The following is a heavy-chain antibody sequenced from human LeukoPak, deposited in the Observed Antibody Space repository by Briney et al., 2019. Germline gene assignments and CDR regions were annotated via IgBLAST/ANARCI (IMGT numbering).Heavy chain of an antibody. CDR3: ARSDYTSTWYIIPGSMFGY. CDR1: GGSISGYY. J-gene: IGHJ4*02. CDR2: IYYSGSI. D-gene: IGHD6-13*01. V-gene: IGHV4-59*08. Sequence: SETLSLTCTVSGGSISGYYWSWIRQPPGKGLEWIGNIYYSGSITYNPSLRSRVTISVDTSKNHFSLKLISVTAADTAVYYCARSDYTSTWYIIPGSMFGYWGQGTLVTVSS.